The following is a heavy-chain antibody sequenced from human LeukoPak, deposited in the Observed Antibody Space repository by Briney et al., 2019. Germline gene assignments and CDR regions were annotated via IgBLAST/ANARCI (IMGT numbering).Heavy chain of an antibody. V-gene: IGHV4-34*01. CDR3: ARGSRGSSSRFNRYYYVDY. J-gene: IGHJ4*02. CDR2: INHSGST. Sequence: SETLSLTCAVYGGSFSGYYWSWIRQPPGKGLEWIGEINHSGSTNYNPSLKSRVTISVDTSKNQFSLKLSSVTAADTAVYYCARGSRGSSSRFNRYYYVDYWGQGTLVTVSS. CDR1: GGSFSGYY. D-gene: IGHD6-6*01.